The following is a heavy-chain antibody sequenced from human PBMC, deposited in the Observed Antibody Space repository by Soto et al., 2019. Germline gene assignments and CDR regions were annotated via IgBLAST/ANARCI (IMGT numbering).Heavy chain of an antibody. V-gene: IGHV3-30*03. D-gene: IGHD1-26*01. CDR1: GFNFGFFG. J-gene: IGHJ4*02. CDR2: ISGDGINT. Sequence: QIHLVESGGDVVQPGKSLRLSCAASGFNFGFFGMHWVRQAPGKGLEWVAFISGDGINTQYADSVRGRFTLSRDCSRKTMYLQMDSLRDEDTALYYCARGNLSFDFDSWGLGTLVTVSS. CDR3: ARGNLSFDFDS.